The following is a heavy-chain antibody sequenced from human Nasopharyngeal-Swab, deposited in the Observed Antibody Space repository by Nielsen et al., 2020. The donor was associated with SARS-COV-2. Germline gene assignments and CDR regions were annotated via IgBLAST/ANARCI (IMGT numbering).Heavy chain of an antibody. CDR1: GGTFSSYA. Sequence: SVKVSCKASGGTFSSYAISWVRQAPRQGLEWMGGIIPIFGTANYAQKFQGRVTITADESTSTAYMELSSLRSEDTAVYYCARGGGEHSSGWIRNFQHWGQGTLVTVSS. D-gene: IGHD6-19*01. CDR2: IIPIFGTA. V-gene: IGHV1-69*13. CDR3: ARGGGEHSSGWIRNFQH. J-gene: IGHJ1*01.